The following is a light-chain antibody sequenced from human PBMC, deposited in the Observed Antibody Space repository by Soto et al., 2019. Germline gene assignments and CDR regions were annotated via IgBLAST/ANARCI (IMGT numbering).Light chain of an antibody. CDR2: HVN. V-gene: IGLV2-14*01. CDR3: SSSTSTNNVII. J-gene: IGLJ2*01. CDR1: NSDIGPYNY. Sequence: QSALTQPASVSGSPGQSVTISCTGTNSDIGPYNYVTWYQKHPGKAPKLIIYHVNNRPSGVSHRFSGSKSGNTASLTISGLQAADDADYYCSSSTSTNNVIIFGGGTKLTVL.